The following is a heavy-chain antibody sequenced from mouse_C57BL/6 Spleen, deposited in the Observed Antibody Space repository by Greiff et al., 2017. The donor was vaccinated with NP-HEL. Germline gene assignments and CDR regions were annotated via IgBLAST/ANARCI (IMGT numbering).Heavy chain of an antibody. D-gene: IGHD1-1*01. Sequence: DVKLVESEGGLVQPGSSMKLSCTASGFTFSDYYMAWVRQVPEKGLEWVANINYDGSSTYYLDSLKSRFIISRDNAKNILYLQMSSLKSEDTATYYCARDQGYYGSNAMDYWGQGTSVTVSS. V-gene: IGHV5-16*01. CDR1: GFTFSDYY. J-gene: IGHJ4*01. CDR3: ARDQGYYGSNAMDY. CDR2: INYDGSST.